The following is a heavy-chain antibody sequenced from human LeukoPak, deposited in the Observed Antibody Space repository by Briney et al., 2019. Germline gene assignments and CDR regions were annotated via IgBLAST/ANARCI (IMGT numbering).Heavy chain of an antibody. V-gene: IGHV3-43D*03. D-gene: IGHD4-17*01. CDR2: ISWDGGST. CDR3: AKGLDGDYYFDY. CDR1: GFTFDDYA. J-gene: IGHJ4*02. Sequence: GGSLRLSCAASGFTFDDYAMHWVRQAPGKGLEWVSLISWDGGSTYYADSVKGRFTISRDNGKNSLYLQMNSLRAEDTALYYCAKGLDGDYYFDYWGQGTLVTVSS.